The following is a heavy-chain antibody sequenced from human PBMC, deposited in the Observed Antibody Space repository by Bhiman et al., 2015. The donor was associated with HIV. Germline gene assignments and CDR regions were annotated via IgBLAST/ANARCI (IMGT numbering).Heavy chain of an antibody. CDR2: ISGSGGGT. CDR1: GFTFSDFA. V-gene: IGHV3-23*01. J-gene: IGHJ4*02. Sequence: EVQLLESGGGLVQPGGSLKLSCAASGFTFSDFAMNWVRQAPGKGLEWVSGISGSGGGTYYADSVKGRFTISRDNSKNTLYLQMNSLRAEDTAVFYCAKGYSSSWRNYFDYWGQGTLVTVSS. CDR3: AKGYSSSWRNYFDY. D-gene: IGHD6-13*01.